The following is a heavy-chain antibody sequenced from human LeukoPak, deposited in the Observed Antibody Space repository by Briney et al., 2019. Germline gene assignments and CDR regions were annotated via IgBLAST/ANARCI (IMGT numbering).Heavy chain of an antibody. D-gene: IGHD6-25*01. CDR2: IYYSGST. J-gene: IGHJ4*02. CDR3: VSQRQDTNACFDY. V-gene: IGHV4-59*01. CDR1: GVSMSSYY. Sequence: SETLSLTCSVSGVSMSSYYWSWIRQPPGKGLEWIGYIYYSGSTNYNPSLKSRVTISVDTSKNQFSLNLRSVTDAGTAVYYCVSQRQDTNACFDYWGQGTLVIVSS.